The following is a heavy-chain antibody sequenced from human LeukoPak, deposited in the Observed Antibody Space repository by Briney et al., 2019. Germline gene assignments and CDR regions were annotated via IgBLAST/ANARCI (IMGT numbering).Heavy chain of an antibody. D-gene: IGHD3-3*01. CDR2: IYDSGST. J-gene: IGHJ6*03. CDR3: ARDPGVLYYMDV. Sequence: PSETLSLTCAVSGGSINNYYWSWIRQPPGKGLEWIGYIYDSGSTNYNPSLKSRVTMSVDTSKNQFSLKLSSVTAADTAVYYCARDPGVLYYMDVWGKGTTVTISS. V-gene: IGHV4-59*12. CDR1: GGSINNYY.